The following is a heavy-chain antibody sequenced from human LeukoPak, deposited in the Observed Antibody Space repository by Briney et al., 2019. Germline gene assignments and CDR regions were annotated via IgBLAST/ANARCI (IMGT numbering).Heavy chain of an antibody. D-gene: IGHD6-19*01. Sequence: ASVKVSCKVSGYTLTELSMHWVRQAPGKGLEWMGGFDPEDGETIYAQKFQGRVTMTEDTSTDTAYMELSSLRSEDTAVCYCATYLIAVAGTFDYWGQGTLVTVSS. V-gene: IGHV1-24*01. CDR1: GYTLTELS. J-gene: IGHJ4*02. CDR3: ATYLIAVAGTFDY. CDR2: FDPEDGET.